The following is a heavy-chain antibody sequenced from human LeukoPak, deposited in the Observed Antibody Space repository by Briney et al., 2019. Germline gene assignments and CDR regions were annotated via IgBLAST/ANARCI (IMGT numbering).Heavy chain of an antibody. V-gene: IGHV3-23*01. D-gene: IGHD3-3*01. CDR1: GFTFSSYG. Sequence: GGTLRLSCAASGFTFSSYGMSWVRQAPGKGLEWVSAISGSGGSTYYADSVKGRFTISRDNSKNTLYLQMNSLRAEDTAVYYCAKDPPATRLYYDFWSGQLNWFDPWGQGTLVTVSS. CDR2: ISGSGGST. CDR3: AKDPPATRLYYDFWSGQLNWFDP. J-gene: IGHJ5*02.